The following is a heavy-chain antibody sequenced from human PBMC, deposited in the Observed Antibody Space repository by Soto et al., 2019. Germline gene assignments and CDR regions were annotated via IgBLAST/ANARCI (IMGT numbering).Heavy chain of an antibody. CDR3: ARDLAVGLVDY. D-gene: IGHD6-19*01. CDR1: GYTFTSYG. Sequence: QVQLVQSGAEVQKPGASVKVSCKASGYTFTSYGISWVRQAPGQGRELLGLISAYNGNTKYAQKIQGRVTMTTDTSTSPAYMEVRSLRSDDTAVYYWARDLAVGLVDYWGQGTLVTVSS. V-gene: IGHV1-18*01. J-gene: IGHJ4*02. CDR2: ISAYNGNT.